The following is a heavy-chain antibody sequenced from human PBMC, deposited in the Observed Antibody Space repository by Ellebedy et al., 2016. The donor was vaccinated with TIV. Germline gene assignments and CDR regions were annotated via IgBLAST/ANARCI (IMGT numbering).Heavy chain of an antibody. V-gene: IGHV1-18*01. Sequence: ASVKVSXXASGGTFSSYGISWVRQAPGQGLEWMGWISAYNGNTNYAQKLQGRVTMTTDTSTSTAYMELRSLRSDDTAVYYCARMLDAFDIWGQGTMVTVSS. CDR2: ISAYNGNT. CDR1: GGTFSSYG. J-gene: IGHJ3*02. CDR3: ARMLDAFDI. D-gene: IGHD2-8*01.